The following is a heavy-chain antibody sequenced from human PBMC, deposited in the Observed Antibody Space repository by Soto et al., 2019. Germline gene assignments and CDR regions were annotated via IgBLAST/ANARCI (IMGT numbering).Heavy chain of an antibody. J-gene: IGHJ4*02. Sequence: PSETLSLTCTVSGGSISSGDYYWSWIRQPAGKGLEWIGRIYTSGSTNYNPSLKSRVTMSVDTSKNQFSLKLSSVTAADTAVYYCARGYSSSWQPFDYWGQGTLVTVSS. CDR3: ARGYSSSWQPFDY. V-gene: IGHV4-61*02. CDR2: IYTSGST. CDR1: GGSISSGDYY. D-gene: IGHD6-13*01.